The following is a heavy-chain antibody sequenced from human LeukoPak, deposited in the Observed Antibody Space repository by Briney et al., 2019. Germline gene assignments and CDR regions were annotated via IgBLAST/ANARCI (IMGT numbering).Heavy chain of an antibody. CDR1: GFTFSSYG. CDR3: AKVPDIAVAGGIDY. D-gene: IGHD6-19*01. V-gene: IGHV3-30*02. Sequence: GGSLRLSCAASGFTFSSYGMHWVRQAPGKGLEWVAFIRYDGSNKYYADSVKGRFTISRDNSKNTLYLQMNSLRAEDTAVYYCAKVPDIAVAGGIDYWGQGTLVTVSS. J-gene: IGHJ4*02. CDR2: IRYDGSNK.